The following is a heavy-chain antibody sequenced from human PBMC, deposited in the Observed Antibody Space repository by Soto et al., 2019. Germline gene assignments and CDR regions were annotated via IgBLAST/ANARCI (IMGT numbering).Heavy chain of an antibody. CDR3: ARRGYFDSSGYLAY. J-gene: IGHJ4*02. D-gene: IGHD3-22*01. CDR2: IRGDNSKT. V-gene: IGHV1-18*04. Sequence: QVQLVQSGADVKKPGASVKVSCKASGYTFSSYGISWVRHAPGQGLEWMGWIRGDNSKTNYAQKFQGRVTLTTDTSTSTAYMEVRSLRSDDTAVYYRARRGYFDSSGYLAYWGQGTLVTVSS. CDR1: GYTFSSYG.